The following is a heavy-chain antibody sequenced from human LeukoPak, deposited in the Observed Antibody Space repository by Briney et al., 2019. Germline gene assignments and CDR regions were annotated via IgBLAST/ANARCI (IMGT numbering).Heavy chain of an antibody. D-gene: IGHD3-22*01. CDR2: INPSGGST. V-gene: IGHV1-46*01. Sequence: ASVKVSCKASGYTXTSYYIHWVRQAPGQGLEWMGIINPSGGSTTYAQKFQGRVTMTRDTSTSTVYMELSSLRSEDTALYYCARGNVYDSSVYNWFDPWGQGTLVIVSS. J-gene: IGHJ5*02. CDR3: ARGNVYDSSVYNWFDP. CDR1: GYTXTSYY.